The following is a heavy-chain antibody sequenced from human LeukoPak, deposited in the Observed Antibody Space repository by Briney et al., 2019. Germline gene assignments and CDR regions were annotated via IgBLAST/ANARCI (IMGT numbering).Heavy chain of an antibody. CDR2: INPNSGGT. CDR3: ARMRSQRGWFDP. J-gene: IGHJ5*02. CDR1: GYTFTGYY. Sequence: GPVKVSCKASGYTFTGYYMHWVRQAPGQGLEWMGWINPNSGGTNYAQKFQGRVTMTRDTSISTAYMELSRLRSDDTAVYYCARMRSQRGWFDPWGQGTLVTVSS. V-gene: IGHV1-2*02.